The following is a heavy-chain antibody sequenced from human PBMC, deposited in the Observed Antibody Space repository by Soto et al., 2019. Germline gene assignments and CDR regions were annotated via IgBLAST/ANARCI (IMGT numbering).Heavy chain of an antibody. Sequence: GESGKISCXGSGYSFTSYWIGWVRQMPGKGLEWMGIIYPGDSDTRYSPSFQGQVTISADKSISTAYLQWSSLKASDTAMYYCARRRGGVRGLIPYYYGMDVWGQGTTVTVSS. V-gene: IGHV5-51*01. D-gene: IGHD3-10*01. CDR1: GYSFTSYW. J-gene: IGHJ6*02. CDR3: ARRRGGVRGLIPYYYGMDV. CDR2: IYPGDSDT.